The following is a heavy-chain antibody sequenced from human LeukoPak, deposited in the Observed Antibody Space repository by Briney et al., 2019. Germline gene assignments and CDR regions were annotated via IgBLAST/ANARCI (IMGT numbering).Heavy chain of an antibody. CDR1: GDSISGYY. CDR2: IYSSGST. Sequence: SETLSLTCTVSGDSISGYYWTWIRQPPGKGLEWIGYIYSSGSTKYHPSLESRLSISIDMSKNQFSLKLSSVTAADTAVYFCARLRNYCNYWGQGTLVTVPS. CDR3: ARLRNYCNY. D-gene: IGHD4-17*01. J-gene: IGHJ4*02. V-gene: IGHV4-59*01.